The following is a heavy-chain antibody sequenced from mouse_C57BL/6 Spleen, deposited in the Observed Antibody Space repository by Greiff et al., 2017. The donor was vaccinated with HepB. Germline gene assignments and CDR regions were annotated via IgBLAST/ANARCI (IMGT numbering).Heavy chain of an antibody. Sequence: VQVVESGAELMKPGASVKLSCKATGYTFTGYWIEWVKQRPGHGLEWIGEILPGSGSTNYNEKFKGNATFTADTSSNTAYMQLSSLTTEDSAIYYCARRFITTVVASFDVWGTGTTVTVSS. V-gene: IGHV1-9*01. CDR2: ILPGSGST. CDR1: GYTFTGYW. CDR3: ARRFITTVVASFDV. D-gene: IGHD1-1*01. J-gene: IGHJ1*03.